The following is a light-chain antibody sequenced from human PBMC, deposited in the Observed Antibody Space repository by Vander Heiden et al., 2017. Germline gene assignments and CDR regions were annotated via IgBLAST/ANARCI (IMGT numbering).Light chain of an antibody. J-gene: IGLJ1*01. CDR3: QVWDRDSEHYV. CDR2: YDS. V-gene: IGLV3-21*02. CDR1: NIRRKG. Sequence: SHVLTQPPSVSVAPGQTARITCGGDNIRRKGVHWYQRKPGQAPVLVVFYDSDRPSGIPERFSGSNSGSTATLTISRVEAGDEADYFCQVWDRDSEHYVFGTGTKVTVL.